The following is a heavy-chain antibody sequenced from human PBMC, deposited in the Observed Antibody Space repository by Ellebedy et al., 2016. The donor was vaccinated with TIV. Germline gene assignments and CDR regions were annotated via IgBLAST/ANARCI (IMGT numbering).Heavy chain of an antibody. V-gene: IGHV1-69*06. CDR1: RDMFIRLV. CDR2: IIPVFGTT. D-gene: IGHD6-13*01. Sequence: ASVKVSCXASRDMFIRLVFSWVRQAPGQGLPWMGGIIPVFGTTNYAQRFQGRVTITADKSTSTPFMELRGQRSEDTAVYYCARNPSSSWKYYYQNIDVWGTGTTVTVSS. CDR3: ARNPSSSWKYYYQNIDV. J-gene: IGHJ6*03.